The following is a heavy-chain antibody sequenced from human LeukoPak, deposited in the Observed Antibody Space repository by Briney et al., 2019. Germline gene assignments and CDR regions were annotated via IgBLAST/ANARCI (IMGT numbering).Heavy chain of an antibody. Sequence: PGGSLRLSCAASGFTFSSYSMNWVRQAPGKGLEWVSSISSSSSYIYYADSVKGRFTISRDNAKNSLYLQMNSLRAEDTAVYYCARGGRGSYLMQAFVIWGQGTMVTVSS. CDR1: GFTFSSYS. V-gene: IGHV3-21*01. D-gene: IGHD1-26*01. CDR2: ISSSSSYI. J-gene: IGHJ3*02. CDR3: ARGGRGSYLMQAFVI.